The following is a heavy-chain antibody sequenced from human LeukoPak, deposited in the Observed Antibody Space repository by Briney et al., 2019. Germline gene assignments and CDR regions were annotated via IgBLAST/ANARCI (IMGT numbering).Heavy chain of an antibody. CDR2: IPYDGSNK. CDR3: AKDICGGNCYPHGGY. J-gene: IGHJ4*02. V-gene: IGHV3-30*02. D-gene: IGHD2-21*01. Sequence: GSLRLSCAASGFTFSNYGMHWVRQAPGKGLEWVAFIPYDGSNKYYADSLQGRFTISRDNSMNTLYLQMSSLRAEDTAIYYCAKDICGGNCYPHGGYWGQGTLVTVSS. CDR1: GFTFSNYG.